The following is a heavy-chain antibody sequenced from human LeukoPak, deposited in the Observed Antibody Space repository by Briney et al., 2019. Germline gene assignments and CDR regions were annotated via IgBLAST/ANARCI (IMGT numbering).Heavy chain of an antibody. J-gene: IGHJ3*02. D-gene: IGHD3-16*02. CDR3: ARPSMITFGGVIVPDAFDI. Sequence: SETLSLTCTVSGGSISSYYWSWIRQPPGKGLEWIGYIYYSGSTNYNPSLKSRVTISVDTSKNQFSLKLSSVTAADTAVYYCARPSMITFGGVIVPDAFDIWGQGTMVTVSS. CDR1: GGSISSYY. V-gene: IGHV4-59*08. CDR2: IYYSGST.